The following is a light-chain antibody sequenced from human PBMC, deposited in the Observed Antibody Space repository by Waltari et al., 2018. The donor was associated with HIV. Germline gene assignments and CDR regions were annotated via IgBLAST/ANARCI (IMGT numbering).Light chain of an antibody. CDR3: AAWDDSLNGWV. J-gene: IGLJ3*02. CDR1: RPNIGSNT. V-gene: IGLV1-44*01. CDR2: SNN. Sequence: QSVLTQPPSASGTPGQRVTLSCSGSRPNIGSNTLSWYQQLPGTAPKLLIYSNNQRPSGVPDRFSGSKSGTSASLAISGLQSEDEADYYCAAWDDSLNGWVFGGGTKLTVL.